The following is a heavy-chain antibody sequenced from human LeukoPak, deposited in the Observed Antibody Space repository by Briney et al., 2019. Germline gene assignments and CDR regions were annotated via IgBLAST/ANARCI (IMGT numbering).Heavy chain of an antibody. CDR2: INHSGST. D-gene: IGHD2-2*01. J-gene: IGHJ4*02. V-gene: IGHV4-34*01. Sequence: SETLSLTXXVXGXSFSGYYWSWIRQPPGKGLEWIGEINHSGSTNYNPSLKSRVTISVDTSKNQFSLKLSSVTAADTAVYYCARYCSSTSCHYRGYDYWGQGTLVTVSS. CDR3: ARYCSSTSCHYRGYDY. CDR1: GXSFSGYY.